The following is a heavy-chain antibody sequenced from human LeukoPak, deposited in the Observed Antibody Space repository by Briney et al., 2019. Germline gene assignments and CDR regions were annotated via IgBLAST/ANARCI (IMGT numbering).Heavy chain of an antibody. J-gene: IGHJ4*02. CDR1: GGSLSSYY. D-gene: IGHD5-24*01. CDR3: ASSRDGYNPD. V-gene: IGHV4-59*01. Sequence: SETLSLTCTLSGGSLSSYYWSWIREPPEKGLEWIGYIYYSGSTNYNPSLKSRVTISVDTSKNQFSLKLSSVTAADPAVYYCASSRDGYNPDWGQGTLVTVSS. CDR2: IYYSGST.